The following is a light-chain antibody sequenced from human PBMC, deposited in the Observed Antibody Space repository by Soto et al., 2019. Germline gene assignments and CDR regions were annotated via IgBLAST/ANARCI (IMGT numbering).Light chain of an antibody. V-gene: IGLV2-8*01. J-gene: IGLJ2*01. CDR2: EVS. CDR3: SSYAASNNLGV. Sequence: QSALAQPPSASGSPGQSVTISCIGTSSDVGGYNYVSWYQQHPGKAPKLMIYEVSKRPSGVPDRFSGSKSGNTASLTVSGLQAEDEADYYCSSYAASNNLGVFGGATKLPVL. CDR1: SSDVGGYNY.